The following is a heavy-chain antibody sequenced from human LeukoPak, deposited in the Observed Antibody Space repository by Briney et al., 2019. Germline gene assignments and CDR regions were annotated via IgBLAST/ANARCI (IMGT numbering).Heavy chain of an antibody. CDR1: GGSISSSSYY. CDR3: ARYNWNYRNFDY. CDR2: IYYSGST. V-gene: IGHV4-39*07. D-gene: IGHD1-7*01. Sequence: SETLSLTCTVSGGSISSSSYYWGWIRQPPGKGLEWIGSIYYSGSTYYNPSLKSRVTISVDRSKNQFSLKLSSVTAADTAVYYCARYNWNYRNFDYWGQGTLVTVSS. J-gene: IGHJ4*02.